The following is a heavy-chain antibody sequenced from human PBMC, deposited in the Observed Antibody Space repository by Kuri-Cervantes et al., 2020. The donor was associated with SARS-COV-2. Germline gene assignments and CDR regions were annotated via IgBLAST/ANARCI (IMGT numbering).Heavy chain of an antibody. Sequence: GESLKISCAASGFTFSSYAMSWVRQAPGKGLVWVSRINSDGSSTSYADSVKGRFTISRDNAKNTLYLQMNSLRAEDTAVYYCARDLTLGYCSGGSCYYYYYGMDVWGQGTTVTVSS. CDR3: ARDLTLGYCSGGSCYYYYYGMDV. CDR2: INSDGSST. J-gene: IGHJ6*02. D-gene: IGHD2-15*01. V-gene: IGHV3-74*01. CDR1: GFTFSSYA.